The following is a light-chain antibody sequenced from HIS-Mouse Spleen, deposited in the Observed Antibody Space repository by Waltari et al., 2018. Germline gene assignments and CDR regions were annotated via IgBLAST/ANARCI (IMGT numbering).Light chain of an antibody. J-gene: IGLJ2*01. CDR2: EGS. V-gene: IGLV2-23*03. CDR1: SSDVGSYNL. Sequence: QSALTQPASVSGSPGQSITISCTGTSSDVGSYNLVSWYQQHPGKAPKLMFYEGSKRPSGVSKRVSGSKSGSAASLTISGLQAEDEADYYCCSYAGSSTFEVFGGGTKLTVL. CDR3: CSYAGSSTFEV.